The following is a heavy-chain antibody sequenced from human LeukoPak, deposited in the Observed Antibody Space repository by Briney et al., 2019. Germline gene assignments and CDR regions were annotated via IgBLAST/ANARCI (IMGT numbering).Heavy chain of an antibody. J-gene: IGHJ4*02. Sequence: GGSLRLSCAASGFTFSSYAMSWVRQAPGKGLEWVSSISSTSSYINYADSVKGRFTISRDKAKNSLYLQMNSLRAEDTAVYYCARVTLTGYYAFDYWGQGTLVTVSS. D-gene: IGHD3-9*01. CDR2: ISSTSSYI. CDR3: ARVTLTGYYAFDY. CDR1: GFTFSSYA. V-gene: IGHV3-21*01.